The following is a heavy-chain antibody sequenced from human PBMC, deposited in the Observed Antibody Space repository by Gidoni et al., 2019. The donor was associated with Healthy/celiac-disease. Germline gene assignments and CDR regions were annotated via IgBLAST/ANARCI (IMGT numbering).Heavy chain of an antibody. V-gene: IGHV3-48*02. D-gene: IGHD5-18*01. CDR1: GFTFSSYS. CDR2: ISRSSSTI. CDR3: ARDGPVDTDQYYYYGMDV. J-gene: IGHJ6*02. Sequence: EVQLVESGGGLVQPGGSLRLSCAASGFTFSSYSMNWVRQAPGKGLEWVSYISRSSSTIYYADSVKGRFTISRDNAKNSLYLQMNSLRDEDTAVYYCARDGPVDTDQYYYYGMDVWGQGTTVTVSS.